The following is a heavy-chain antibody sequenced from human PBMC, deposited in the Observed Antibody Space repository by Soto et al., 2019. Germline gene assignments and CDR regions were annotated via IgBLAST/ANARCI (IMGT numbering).Heavy chain of an antibody. J-gene: IGHJ4*02. V-gene: IGHV3-74*01. CDR1: GFTFSTYW. CDR3: ARDPPGTGVDF. D-gene: IGHD1-1*01. CDR2: INPDGGGT. Sequence: EVQLVESGGGLVQPGGSLRLSCAASGFTFSTYWMDWLRQAPGKGLVWVSRINPDGGGTTYADSVKGRFTISRDNAGKTLYLQMISLRAEDSAIYYCARDPPGTGVDFWGQGTLVTVSS.